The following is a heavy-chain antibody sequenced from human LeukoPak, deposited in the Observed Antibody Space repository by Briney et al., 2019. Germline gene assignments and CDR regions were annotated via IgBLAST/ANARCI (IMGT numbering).Heavy chain of an antibody. CDR3: ARLGSTFDI. CDR1: GGSISSYY. D-gene: IGHD2-2*01. V-gene: IGHV4-59*08. CDR2: IFYSGGS. Sequence: PAETLSLTCTVSGGSISSYYWTWIRQPPGKGLEWVAYIFYSGGSNSNPYLKSRVTISVATSKNNFSLKLSSVTAADTAVYYCARLGSTFDIWGQGTMVTVSS. J-gene: IGHJ3*02.